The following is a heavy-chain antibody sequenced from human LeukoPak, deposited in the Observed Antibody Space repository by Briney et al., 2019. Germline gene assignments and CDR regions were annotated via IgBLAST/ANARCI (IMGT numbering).Heavy chain of an antibody. CDR3: AKMYGSGSWFSSWFDP. CDR2: ISGSGGST. J-gene: IGHJ5*02. CDR1: GFTFSSYA. Sequence: PGGSLRLSCAASGFTFSSYAMSWVRQAPGKGLEWVSAISGSGGSTYYADSVKGRSTISRDNSKNTLYLQMNSLRAEDTAVYYCAKMYGSGSWFSSWFDPWGQGTLVTVSS. D-gene: IGHD3-10*01. V-gene: IGHV3-23*01.